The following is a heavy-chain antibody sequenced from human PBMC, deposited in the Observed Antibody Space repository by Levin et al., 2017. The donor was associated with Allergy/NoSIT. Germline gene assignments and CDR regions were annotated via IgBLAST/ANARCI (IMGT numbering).Heavy chain of an antibody. CDR3: ARVLAAAAPDAFDS. CDR1: GFTFSSYA. CDR2: ISYDGSNK. D-gene: IGHD6-13*01. V-gene: IGHV3-30*04. Sequence: GGSLRLSCAASGFTFSSYAMHWVRQAPGKGLEWVAVISYDGSNKYYADSVKGRFTISRDNSKNTLYLQMNSLRAEDTAVYYCARVLAAAAPDAFDSWGQGTMVTVSS. J-gene: IGHJ3*02.